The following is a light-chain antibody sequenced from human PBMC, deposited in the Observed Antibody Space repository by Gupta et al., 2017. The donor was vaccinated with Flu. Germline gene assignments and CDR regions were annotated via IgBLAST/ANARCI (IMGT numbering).Light chain of an antibody. J-gene: IGLJ1*01. CDR1: SSTIGAAKD. CDR2: DYN. V-gene: IGLV1-40*01. CDR3: QSCDTNRNGYV. Sequence: FVLTLPPSVSGTPGQTVTFSCTGGSSTIGAAKDVHWYQHLPGTAPKLLIHDYNYRASGVPDRFSGSKSATSATLAITGLQADDEAYYYCQSCDTNRNGYVFGSGTKVTVL.